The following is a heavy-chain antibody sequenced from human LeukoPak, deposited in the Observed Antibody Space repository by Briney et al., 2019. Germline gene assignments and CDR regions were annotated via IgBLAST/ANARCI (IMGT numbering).Heavy chain of an antibody. Sequence: GASVNVSCKASEYTFTANYMHWVRQAPGQGLEWMGWINPISGGTKYAQNFQGRVTMTRDTSISTAYMELSGLRSDDTAVSYCARDRGGDAFDIWGQGTMVTVSS. V-gene: IGHV1-2*02. CDR1: EYTFTANY. CDR2: INPISGGT. D-gene: IGHD3-10*01. J-gene: IGHJ3*02. CDR3: ARDRGGDAFDI.